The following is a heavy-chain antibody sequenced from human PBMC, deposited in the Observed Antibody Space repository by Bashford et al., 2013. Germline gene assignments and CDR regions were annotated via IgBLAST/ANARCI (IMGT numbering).Heavy chain of an antibody. CDR2: IYPGDSDT. Sequence: WVRQMPGKGLEWMGIIYPGDSDTRYSPSFQGQVTISADKSISTAYLQWSSLKASDTAMYYCARTGTSLAYCGGDCRGGFDYWGPGNPGHRSPQ. V-gene: IGHV5-51*01. J-gene: IGHJ4*02. CDR3: ARTGTSLAYCGGDCRGGFDY. D-gene: IGHD2-21*02.